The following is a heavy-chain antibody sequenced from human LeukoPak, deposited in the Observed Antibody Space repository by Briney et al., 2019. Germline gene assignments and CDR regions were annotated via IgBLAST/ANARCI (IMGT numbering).Heavy chain of an antibody. CDR2: ISSSGSTI. D-gene: IGHD5-18*01. CDR1: GFTFSDYY. V-gene: IGHV3-11*01. CDR3: ARYGYSYAITGDAFDI. J-gene: IGHJ3*02. Sequence: GGSLRLSCAASGFTFSDYYMSWIRQAPGKGLEGVSYISSSGSTIYYADSVKGRFTISRENAKNSLYLQMNSLRAEDTAVYYCARYGYSYAITGDAFDIWGQGTMVTVSS.